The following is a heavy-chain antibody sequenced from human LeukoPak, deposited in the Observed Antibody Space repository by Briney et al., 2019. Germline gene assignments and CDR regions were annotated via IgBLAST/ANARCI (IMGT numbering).Heavy chain of an antibody. J-gene: IGHJ4*02. V-gene: IGHV4-61*02. D-gene: IGHD3-22*01. CDR3: ARGTYYYDSSGYYHPYYFDY. Sequence: SETLSLTCTVSGGSISSGSYYWNWIRQPAGKGLEWIGRIYTSGSTNYNPSLKSRVTISVDTSKNQFSLKLSSVTAADTAVYYCARGTYYYDSSGYYHPYYFDYWGQGTLVTVSS. CDR2: IYTSGST. CDR1: GGSISSGSYY.